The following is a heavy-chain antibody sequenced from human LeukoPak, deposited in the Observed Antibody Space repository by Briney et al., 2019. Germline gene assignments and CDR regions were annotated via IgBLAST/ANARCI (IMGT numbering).Heavy chain of an antibody. V-gene: IGHV4-59*01. CDR1: GDSISSYY. Sequence: PSETLSLTCTVSGDSISSYYWSWIRQPPGKGLEWIGYIYYSGSTNYNPSLKSRVTISVDTSKNQFSLKLSSVTAADTAVYYCARGGKVYSTTSGVFDYWGQGTLVTVS. J-gene: IGHJ4*02. CDR3: ARGGKVYSTTSGVFDY. D-gene: IGHD2/OR15-2a*01. CDR2: IYYSGST.